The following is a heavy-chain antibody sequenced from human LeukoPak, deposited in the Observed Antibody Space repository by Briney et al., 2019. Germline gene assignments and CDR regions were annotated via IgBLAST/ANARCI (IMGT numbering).Heavy chain of an antibody. CDR2: INHSGST. D-gene: IGHD2-2*01. V-gene: IGHV4-34*01. CDR1: GGSFSGYY. J-gene: IGHJ6*03. Sequence: SETLSLTCAVYGGSFSGYYWSWIRQPPGKGLEWTGEINHSGSTNYNPSLKSRVTISVDTSKNQFSLKLSSVTAADTAVYYCARDQLLGYYYYYYMDVWGKGTTVTVSS. CDR3: ARDQLLGYYYYYYMDV.